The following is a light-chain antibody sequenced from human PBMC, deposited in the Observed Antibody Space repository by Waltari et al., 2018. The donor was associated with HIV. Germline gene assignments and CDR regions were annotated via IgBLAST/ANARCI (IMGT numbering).Light chain of an antibody. CDR2: DDS. V-gene: IGLV3-21*04. Sequence: SYVLTQPPSVSVAPGKTARITCGGNNIGSKSVHWYQQRPGQAPVLVIYDDSDRPSVIPERFSGSNSGNTATLTISRVEAGDEADYYCHVWDSRSVTFGGGTKLTVV. CDR1: NIGSKS. CDR3: HVWDSRSVT. J-gene: IGLJ2*01.